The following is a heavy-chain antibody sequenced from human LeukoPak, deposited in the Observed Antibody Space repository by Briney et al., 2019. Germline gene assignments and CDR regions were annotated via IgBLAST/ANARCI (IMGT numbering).Heavy chain of an antibody. V-gene: IGHV3-74*01. CDR2: INTDGSST. CDR1: GFTFSSYW. CDR3: AGGYDGNSPWDY. D-gene: IGHD4-23*01. Sequence: GGSLRLSCAASGFTFSSYWNHWVCQAPPTGLVLVSRINTDGSSTSYADSVKCRFTISRDNAKNTLYRQMNSLRAEDTAVYYCAGGYDGNSPWDYWGQGTLVTVSS. J-gene: IGHJ4*02.